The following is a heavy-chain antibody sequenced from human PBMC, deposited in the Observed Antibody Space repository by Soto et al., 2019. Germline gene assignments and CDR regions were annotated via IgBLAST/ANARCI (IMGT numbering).Heavy chain of an antibody. J-gene: IGHJ6*02. Sequence: QVQLVESGGGVVQPGGSLRLSCTASGFSFNRYAMHWVRRAPGKGLEWVAVVLYDGSSEYYADSVKGRFTIYRDNSKNTLYLEVNSLTVEDTAVYYCVRDLHLTGSSSYYYALDVWGQGTTVTVSS. CDR2: VLYDGSSE. V-gene: IGHV3-30*04. CDR1: GFSFNRYA. D-gene: IGHD1-1*01. CDR3: VRDLHLTGSSSYYYALDV.